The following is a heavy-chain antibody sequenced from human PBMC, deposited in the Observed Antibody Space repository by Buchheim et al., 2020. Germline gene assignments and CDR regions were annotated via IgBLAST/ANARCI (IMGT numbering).Heavy chain of an antibody. D-gene: IGHD3-10*01. CDR1: GFTFISYA. Sequence: EVQLLESGGGLVQPGGSLRLSCAASGFTFISYAMSWVRQAPGKGLEWVSGISGSGVYTYYPDSVKGRFTISRDNSKNTLYLQMNSLRAEDTAIYYCAKMWWDYYGSGTSSYPYFDHWGQGTL. CDR2: ISGSGVYT. J-gene: IGHJ4*02. V-gene: IGHV3-23*01. CDR3: AKMWWDYYGSGTSSYPYFDH.